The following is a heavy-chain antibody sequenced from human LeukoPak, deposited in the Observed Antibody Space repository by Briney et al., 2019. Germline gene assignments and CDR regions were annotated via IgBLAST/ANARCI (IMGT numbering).Heavy chain of an antibody. CDR2: IRSKAYGGTT. J-gene: IGHJ1*01. CDR3: TRGDDYGDYSTTPTQH. D-gene: IGHD4-17*01. CDR1: GFTFGDYA. Sequence: GGSLRLSCIASGFTFGDYAMSWVRQAPGKGLEWVGFIRSKAYGGTTEYAASVKGRFTISRDDSKSIAYLQMNSLKTEDTAVYYCTRGDDYGDYSTTPTQHWGQGTLVTVSS. V-gene: IGHV3-49*04.